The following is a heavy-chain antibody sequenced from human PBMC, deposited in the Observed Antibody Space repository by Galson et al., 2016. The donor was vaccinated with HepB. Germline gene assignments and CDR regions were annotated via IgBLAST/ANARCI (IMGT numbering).Heavy chain of an antibody. J-gene: IGHJ5*02. Sequence: VRQAPGKGLEWVAVISNDGSNKYYADSVEGRFTISRDNSKNTLYLQMNSLRPEDTAVYYCARDRCSGTTCYGKYSNWFDPWGQGTLVAVSS. D-gene: IGHD2-2*01. CDR3: ARDRCSGTTCYGKYSNWFDP. V-gene: IGHV3-30*04. CDR2: ISNDGSNK.